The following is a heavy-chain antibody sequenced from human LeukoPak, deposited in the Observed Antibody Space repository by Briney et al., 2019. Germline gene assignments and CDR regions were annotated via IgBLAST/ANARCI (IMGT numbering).Heavy chain of an antibody. Sequence: SETLSLTCTVSGGSISSHYWSWIRQPPGKALEWIGYIYYSGSTNYNPSLKSRVTISVDTSKNQCSLNLSSVTAAETAVYYCARGAVAGSFDYWGQGTLVSVSS. J-gene: IGHJ4*02. CDR1: GGSISSHY. D-gene: IGHD6-19*01. CDR3: ARGAVAGSFDY. V-gene: IGHV4-59*11. CDR2: IYYSGST.